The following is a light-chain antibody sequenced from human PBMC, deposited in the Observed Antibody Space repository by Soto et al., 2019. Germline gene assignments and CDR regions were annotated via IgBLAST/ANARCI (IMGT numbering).Light chain of an antibody. J-gene: IGKJ4*01. V-gene: IGKV3-20*01. CDR3: QQYGSSPPLT. Sequence: EIVLTQSPGTLSLSPGERATLSCRSGQSISSNYLAWYQQKPGQAPRLVIYGVSSRATGIPDRFSGSGSGTDFTLTISRLEPEDFAVYYCQQYGSSPPLTFGGGTKV. CDR2: GVS. CDR1: QSISSNY.